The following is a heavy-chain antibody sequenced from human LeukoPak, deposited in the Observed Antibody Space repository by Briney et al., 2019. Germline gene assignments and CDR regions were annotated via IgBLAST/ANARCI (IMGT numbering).Heavy chain of an antibody. V-gene: IGHV3-48*04. CDR2: ISPRGTTR. D-gene: IGHD2/OR15-2a*01. Sequence: GGSLRLSCVASGFTFSTYNMNWVRQAPGKGLEWVSHISPRGTTRYYADSVKGRFTISRDNAKNSLYLQMNSLRAEDTAVYYCARSNSDAFDIWGQGTMVTVSS. J-gene: IGHJ3*02. CDR1: GFTFSTYN. CDR3: ARSNSDAFDI.